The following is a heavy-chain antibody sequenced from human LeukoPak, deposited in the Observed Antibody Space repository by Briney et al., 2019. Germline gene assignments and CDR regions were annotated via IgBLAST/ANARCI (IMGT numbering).Heavy chain of an antibody. CDR2: ISYDGSNK. D-gene: IGHD2-21*01. CDR1: GFTFSSYA. J-gene: IGHJ4*02. CDR3: VRESNGDSLDY. Sequence: GGSLRLSCAASGFTFSSYAMHWVRQAPGKGLEWVAVISYDGSNKYYADSVRGRFTISRDNARNTLYLQMNSLRVEDTALYYCVRESNGDSLDYWGQGTLVTVSS. V-gene: IGHV3-30-3*01.